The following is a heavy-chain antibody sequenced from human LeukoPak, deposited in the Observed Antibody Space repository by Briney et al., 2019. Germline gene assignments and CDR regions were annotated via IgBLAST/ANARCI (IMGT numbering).Heavy chain of an antibody. J-gene: IGHJ4*02. CDR2: ISGGTVST. CDR3: VQQYSSIWSVGDS. CDR1: GFTFTTYA. Sequence: GGSLRLSCATSGFTFTTYAMSWVCPAPGKGLEWVSAISGGTVSTYYTTSVKGRFTISRDTAKNTLYLQMNSLRAEDTAVYYCVQQYSSIWSVGDSWGQGTLVTVSS. D-gene: IGHD6-13*01. V-gene: IGHV3-23*01.